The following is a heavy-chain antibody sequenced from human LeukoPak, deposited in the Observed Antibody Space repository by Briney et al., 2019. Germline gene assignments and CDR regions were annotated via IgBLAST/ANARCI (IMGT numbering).Heavy chain of an antibody. CDR1: GFAFGSHA. V-gene: IGHV3-23*01. CDR2: IFGSGGSP. CDR3: GKTTVGYSSGQKPAWPVDY. J-gene: IGHJ4*02. D-gene: IGHD5-18*01. Sequence: GGSLRLSCEASGFAFGSHAMYWVRQAPGKGLEWVAGIFGSGGSPHYADPAKGRFTISRDNSRNTVYLQINSLRAEDTAVYYCGKTTVGYSSGQKPAWPVDYWGQGTLVTVSS.